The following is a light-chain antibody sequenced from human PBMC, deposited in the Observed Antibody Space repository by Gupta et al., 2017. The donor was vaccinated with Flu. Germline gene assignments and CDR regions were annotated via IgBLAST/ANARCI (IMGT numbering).Light chain of an antibody. J-gene: IGKJ1*01. V-gene: IGKV3-15*01. CDR2: GAS. CDR3: QQYKNWPPWT. Sequence: EIVMTQSPATLSASPGERVILSCRASQSVSSDLAWYQQKPGQSPRLLIYGASTRATGVPARFSGSGSGKEFTLTISSRQSEDFAVYYCQQYKNWPPWTFGQGTKVEIK. CDR1: QSVSSD.